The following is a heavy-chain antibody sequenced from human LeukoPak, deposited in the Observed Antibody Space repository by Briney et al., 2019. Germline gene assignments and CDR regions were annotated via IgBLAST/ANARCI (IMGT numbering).Heavy chain of an antibody. CDR3: ATGSSIAAAGAIDY. J-gene: IGHJ4*02. V-gene: IGHV1-24*01. CDR2: FDPEDGET. D-gene: IGHD6-13*01. CDR1: GYTLTELS. Sequence: ASVKVSCKVSGYTLTELSMHWVRQAPGKGLEWMGGFDPEDGETIYAQKFQGRVTMTEDTSADTAYMELSSLRSEDTAVYYCATGSSIAAAGAIDYWGQGTLVTVSS.